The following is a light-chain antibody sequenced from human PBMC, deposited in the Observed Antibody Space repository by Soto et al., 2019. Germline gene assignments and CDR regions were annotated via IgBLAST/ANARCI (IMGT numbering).Light chain of an antibody. CDR3: SSYTSSSTYV. CDR1: SSDVGGYNY. V-gene: IGLV2-14*01. CDR2: EVS. Sequence: QSALTQPASVPGSPGQSITISCTGTSSDVGGYNYVSWYQQHPGKAPKLMIYEVSNRPSGVSNRFSGSKSGNTASLTISGLQAEDEADYHCSSYTSSSTYVFGTGTKVTVL. J-gene: IGLJ1*01.